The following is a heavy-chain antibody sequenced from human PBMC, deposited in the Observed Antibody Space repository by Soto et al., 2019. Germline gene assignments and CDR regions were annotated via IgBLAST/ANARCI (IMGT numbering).Heavy chain of an antibody. CDR1: GYPFIKYG. V-gene: IGHV1-18*04. CDR3: ATSYDTGFDP. CDR2: TKVDSGYT. D-gene: IGHD3-9*01. Sequence: QLQLVQSAAEVKKPGASVRVSCKAYGYPFIKYGISWIRQAPEQGLEWMGWTKVDSGYTNYAQKYQSRLTITADTSSDTAFMELRSLRLHDTAVYFCATSYDTGFDPWGQGTLVSVSS. J-gene: IGHJ5*02.